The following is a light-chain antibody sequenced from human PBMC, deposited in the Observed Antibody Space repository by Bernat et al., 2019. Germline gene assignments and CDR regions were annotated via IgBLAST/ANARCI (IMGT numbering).Light chain of an antibody. V-gene: IGKV3-15*01. CDR3: QQYVNWPPLT. CDR2: GAS. J-gene: IGKJ4*01. Sequence: EIVMTQSPATLSVSPGERATLSCRASQSVDRNLAWYQQKSGQPPRLLIYGASTRATDVPARFSGSGSGTEFTLTISSLQSEDFAVYYSQQYVNWPPLTFGGGTRVDIE. CDR1: QSVDRN.